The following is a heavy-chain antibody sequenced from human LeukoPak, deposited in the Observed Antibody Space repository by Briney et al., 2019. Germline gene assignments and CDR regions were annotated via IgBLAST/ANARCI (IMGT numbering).Heavy chain of an antibody. V-gene: IGHV5-51*01. D-gene: IGHD5-12*01. CDR1: GYSFTSYW. CDR3: ARQNSVATVENWFDP. CDR2: IYPGDSDT. J-gene: IGHJ5*02. Sequence: GESLKISCKGPGYSFTSYWIGWVRQVPGKGLEWMGIIYPGDSDTRYSPSFQGQVTISADKSISTAYLQWSSLKASDTAMYYCARQNSVATVENWFDPWGQGTLVTVSS.